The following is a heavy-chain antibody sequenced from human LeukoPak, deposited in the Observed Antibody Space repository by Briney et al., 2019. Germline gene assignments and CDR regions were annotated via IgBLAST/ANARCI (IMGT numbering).Heavy chain of an antibody. CDR1: GFTFGDYL. D-gene: IGHD1-20*01. CDR3: ARASYSWN. Sequence: GGSLRLSCSASGFTFGDYLMSWIRPAPGKGLEWVSYIDTSDSSLNYTDSVQGRFTISKDNAKNSLYQQRDSLRVEDTAVYYCARASYSWNCGQGVLVTVSS. CDR2: IDTSDSSL. J-gene: IGHJ1*01. V-gene: IGHV3-11*01.